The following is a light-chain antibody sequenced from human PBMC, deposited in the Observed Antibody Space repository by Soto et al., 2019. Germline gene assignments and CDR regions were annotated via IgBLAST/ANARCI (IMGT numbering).Light chain of an antibody. CDR3: QQRSNLPPT. V-gene: IGKV3-11*01. CDR2: DAS. CDR1: QSVSSY. Sequence: EIVLTQSPATLSLSPGERATLSCRASQSVSSYLAWYQQKPGQAPRLLIYDASNRATGIPARFSGSGSGTDFTLTISSLEPEYFAVYYCQQRSNLPPTFGQGTKV. J-gene: IGKJ1*01.